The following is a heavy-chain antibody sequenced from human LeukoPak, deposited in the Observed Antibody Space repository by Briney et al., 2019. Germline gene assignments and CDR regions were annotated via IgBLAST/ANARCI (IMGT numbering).Heavy chain of an antibody. D-gene: IGHD3-10*01. V-gene: IGHV1-3*01. CDR1: GGTFSSYA. CDR2: INAGNGNT. J-gene: IGHJ6*02. CDR3: ASQVTYYYGSGTPEDYYYGMDV. Sequence: ASVKVSCKASGGTFSSYAMHWVRQAPGQRLEWMGWINAGNGNTKYSQKFQGRVTITRDTSASTAYMELSSLRSEDTAVYYCASQVTYYYGSGTPEDYYYGMDVWGQGTTVTVSS.